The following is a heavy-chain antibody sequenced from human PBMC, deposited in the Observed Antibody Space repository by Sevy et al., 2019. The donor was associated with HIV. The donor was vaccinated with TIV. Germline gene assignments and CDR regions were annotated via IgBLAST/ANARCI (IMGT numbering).Heavy chain of an antibody. J-gene: IGHJ6*02. D-gene: IGHD1-26*01. Sequence: GGSLRLSCAASGFTFINAWMNWVHQAPGKGLEWVGRIKSKGGGGTIDYAAPVKGRFSISRDDSKNTLYLQMNSLKIEDTALYYCTWDLDYYYGMNVWGQGTTVTVSS. CDR2: IKSKGGGGTI. V-gene: IGHV3-15*07. CDR1: GFTFINAW. CDR3: TWDLDYYYGMNV.